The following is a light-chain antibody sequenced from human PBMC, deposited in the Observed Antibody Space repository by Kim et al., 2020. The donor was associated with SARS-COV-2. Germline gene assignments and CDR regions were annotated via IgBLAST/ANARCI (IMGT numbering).Light chain of an antibody. CDR1: SSNIGAGYD. CDR2: GNS. Sequence: QRLTFSFTGSSSNIGAGYDVHWYQQLPVTAPKVLFYGNSNRPSGVPDRFSGSKSGTSASLAITGLQAEDEADYYCQSYDSSLSGWVFGGGTQLTVL. V-gene: IGLV1-40*01. J-gene: IGLJ3*02. CDR3: QSYDSSLSGWV.